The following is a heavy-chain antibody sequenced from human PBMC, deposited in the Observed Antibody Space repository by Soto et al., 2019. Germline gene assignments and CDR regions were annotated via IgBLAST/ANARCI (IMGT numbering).Heavy chain of an antibody. CDR3: ARSKYRGNYYYYYGMDV. Sequence: GESLKISFKGPGYSFTSYWISWGRQMSGKGLEWMGRIDPSDSYTNYSPSFQGHVTISADKSISTAYLQWSSLKASDTAMYYCARSKYRGNYYYYYGMDVWGQGTTVTVSS. CDR2: IDPSDSYT. J-gene: IGHJ6*02. V-gene: IGHV5-10-1*01. D-gene: IGHD3-16*02. CDR1: GYSFTSYW.